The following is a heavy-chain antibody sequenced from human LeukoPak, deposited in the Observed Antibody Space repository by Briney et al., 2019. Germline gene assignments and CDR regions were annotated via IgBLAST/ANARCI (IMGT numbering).Heavy chain of an antibody. Sequence: GESLKISCKGFGYDFFGYWIGWVRQMPGKGLEWMGIIFPGDSQTYYSPSFQGQVTMSADKSINTAYLQWSSLKASDTAMYYCARHQGYNYGYVDYWGQGTLVTVSS. CDR1: GYDFFGYW. V-gene: IGHV5-51*01. D-gene: IGHD5-18*01. CDR3: ARHQGYNYGYVDY. CDR2: IFPGDSQT. J-gene: IGHJ4*02.